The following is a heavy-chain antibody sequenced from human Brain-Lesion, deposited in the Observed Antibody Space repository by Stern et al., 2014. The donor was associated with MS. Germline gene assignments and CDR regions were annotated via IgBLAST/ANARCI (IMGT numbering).Heavy chain of an antibody. CDR1: GYRVTSNW. D-gene: IGHD6-6*01. V-gene: IGHV5-51*01. J-gene: IGHJ4*02. CDR3: ARRGDSSSSGFDY. CDR2: IWPGDSDT. Sequence: QLVQSGAEVTKPGESLKISCKGSGYRVTSNWIGWVRQMPGKGLEWMGIIWPGDSDTRYSPSFQGQVTISADKSISTAYLQWSSLQASDTAMYYCARRGDSSSSGFDYWGQGTLVIVSS.